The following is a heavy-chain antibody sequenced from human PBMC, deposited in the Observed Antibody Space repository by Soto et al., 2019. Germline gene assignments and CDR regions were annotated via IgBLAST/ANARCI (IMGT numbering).Heavy chain of an antibody. CDR2: VNEYGSER. V-gene: IGHV3-7*04. Sequence: EVQLVESGGGLVQPGGSLRLSCSASGFTFSSYWMSWLRQAPGKGLEWVASVNEYGSERYYVDSVKGRFTISRDNAKNSLYLQLNSLRAEDTAVYYCARATVADKEDYWGQGTLVTVSS. CDR3: ARATVADKEDY. CDR1: GFTFSSYW. D-gene: IGHD5-12*01. J-gene: IGHJ4*02.